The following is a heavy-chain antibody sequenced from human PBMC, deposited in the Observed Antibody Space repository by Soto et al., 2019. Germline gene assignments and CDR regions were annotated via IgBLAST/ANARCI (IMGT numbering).Heavy chain of an antibody. J-gene: IGHJ4*02. Sequence: XXTLSLTCTVSRGSISSYYWSWIRQPPGKGLESIGXLYYSXSTNYKHSLKXXVTISVDTXKNHFSLQLSSVTAADKAVYYCARGDVRWLQSLWRKGTLVTVYS. CDR1: RGSISSYY. CDR2: LYYSXST. CDR3: ARGDVRWLQSL. D-gene: IGHD5-12*01. V-gene: IGHV4-59*01.